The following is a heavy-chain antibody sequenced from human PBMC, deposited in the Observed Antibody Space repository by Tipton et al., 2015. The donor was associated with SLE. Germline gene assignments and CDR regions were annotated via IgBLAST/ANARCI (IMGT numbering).Heavy chain of an antibody. V-gene: IGHV3-33*01. J-gene: IGHJ3*02. CDR3: VCYVDDGVGDAFDI. CDR1: GFTFSSYG. D-gene: IGHD4-17*01. CDR2: IWYDGSNK. Sequence: SGFTFSSYGMHWVRQAPGKGLEWVAVIWYDGSNKYYADSVKGRFTISRDNSKNTLYLQMNSLRAEDTAVYYCVCYVDDGVGDAFDIWGQGTMVTVSS.